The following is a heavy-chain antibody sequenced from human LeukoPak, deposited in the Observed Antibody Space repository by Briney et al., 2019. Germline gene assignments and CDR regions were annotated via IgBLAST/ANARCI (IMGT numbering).Heavy chain of an antibody. CDR2: INPNSGGT. CDR1: GYIFTDYY. V-gene: IGHV1-2*02. J-gene: IGHJ5*02. D-gene: IGHD2-15*01. CDR3: ARVGCTGGSCYGWFDP. Sequence: GASVKVSCKASGYIFTDYYMHWVRQAPGRELEWMGWINPNSGGTNSAQKFQGRVTMTRDTSISTAYMELSRLRSDDTAVYYCARVGCTGGSCYGWFDPWGQGTLVTVSS.